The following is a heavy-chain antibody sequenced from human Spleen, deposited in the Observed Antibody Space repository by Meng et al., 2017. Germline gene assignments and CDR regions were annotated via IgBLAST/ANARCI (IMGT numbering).Heavy chain of an antibody. V-gene: IGHV3-23*04. CDR2: ISGSGGST. J-gene: IGHJ4*02. CDR3: AKVDPPADY. Sequence: VPLVESGGGVFQPGRSLRLSCAAFGFTFSCYGMHWVRQAPGKGLEWVSGISGSGGSTYYAASVKGRFTISRDNSKNTLYVQMNSLRVEDTAVYYCAKVDPPADYWGQGTLVTVSS. CDR1: GFTFSCYG.